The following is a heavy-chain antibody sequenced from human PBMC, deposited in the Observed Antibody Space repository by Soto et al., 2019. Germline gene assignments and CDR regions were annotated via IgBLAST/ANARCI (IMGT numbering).Heavy chain of an antibody. Sequence: GGSLRLSCAASGFTFSSYRMSWVRQAPGKGLEWVANIKQDGSEKYYVDSVKGRFTISRDNAKNSLYLQMNSLRAEDTAVYYCARTGFGATTWSTYYYYGMDVWGQGTTVTVSS. CDR3: ARTGFGATTWSTYYYYGMDV. D-gene: IGHD5-12*01. J-gene: IGHJ6*02. CDR2: IKQDGSEK. V-gene: IGHV3-7*03. CDR1: GFTFSSYR.